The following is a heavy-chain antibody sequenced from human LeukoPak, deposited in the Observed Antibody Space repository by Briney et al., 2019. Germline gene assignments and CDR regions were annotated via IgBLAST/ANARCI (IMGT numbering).Heavy chain of an antibody. D-gene: IGHD1-26*01. V-gene: IGHV3-21*04. J-gene: IGHJ6*02. Sequence: GGSLRLSCAASGFTFSSYSMNWVRQAPGKGLEWALSISSSSSYIYYADSVKGRFTISRDNAKNSLYLQMNSLRAEDTALYYCAKDMGSGRLGDYYYGMDVWGQGTTVTVSS. CDR3: AKDMGSGRLGDYYYGMDV. CDR2: ISSSSSYI. CDR1: GFTFSSYS.